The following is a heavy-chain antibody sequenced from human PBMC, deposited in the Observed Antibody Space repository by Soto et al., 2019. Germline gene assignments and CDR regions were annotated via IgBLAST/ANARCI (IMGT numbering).Heavy chain of an antibody. CDR1: GFSFRKYG. Sequence: ESGGGVVQPGRSPRLSCVASGFSFRKYGMHWVRQAPGKGLEWVAVIGDDGAVQFYLDSAKGRFTISRDNSKNTLYLQMNSLRAEDTAVYYCAKEYNHGLWFFDHWGQGTPVIVSS. CDR2: IGDDGAVQ. V-gene: IGHV3-30*18. J-gene: IGHJ4*02. D-gene: IGHD3-10*01. CDR3: AKEYNHGLWFFDH.